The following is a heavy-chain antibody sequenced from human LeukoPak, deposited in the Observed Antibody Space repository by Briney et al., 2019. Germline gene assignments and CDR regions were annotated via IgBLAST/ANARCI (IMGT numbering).Heavy chain of an antibody. CDR1: GHTFTGYY. V-gene: IGHV1-2*02. CDR2: INPNSGGT. Sequence: ASVKVSCKASGHTFTGYYMHWVRQAPGQGLEWMGWINPNSGGTNYAQKFQGRVTMTRDTSTSTVYMELSSLRSEDTAMYYCAKTEDYYDSSGYDYWGQGTLVTVSS. CDR3: AKTEDYYDSSGYDY. D-gene: IGHD3-22*01. J-gene: IGHJ4*02.